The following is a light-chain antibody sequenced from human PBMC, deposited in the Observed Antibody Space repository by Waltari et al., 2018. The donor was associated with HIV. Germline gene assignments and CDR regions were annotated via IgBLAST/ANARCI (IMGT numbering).Light chain of an antibody. J-gene: IGLJ2*01. Sequence: QSVLPQPPSPSGTPGQRVTLSRSGSSPNIGHNPPDRDQQFPGTASKLLIYSNNQRPSGVPDRISGSKSGTSASLAIGGLQSDDEADYYCASWEDSLHGPVFGGGTKLTVL. CDR1: SPNIGHNP. CDR2: SNN. V-gene: IGLV1-44*01. CDR3: ASWEDSLHGPV.